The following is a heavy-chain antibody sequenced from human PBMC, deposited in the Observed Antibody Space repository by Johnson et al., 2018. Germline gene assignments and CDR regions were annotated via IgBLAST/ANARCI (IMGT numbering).Heavy chain of an antibody. J-gene: IGHJ3*01. CDR3: VRDAGNYDIWNGYYENAFDV. Sequence: QVQLQESGPGLVKPSETLSLTCTVSGDSINNNYWTWIRQAPGKGLEWIGHIQYSGSPSYSPSLQSRVTISVDASKNQFSLRLTFVTAADTAVYYCVRDAGNYDIWNGYYENAFDVWGQGTMVTVSS. V-gene: IGHV4-59*01. CDR2: IQYSGSP. CDR1: GDSINNNY. D-gene: IGHD3-3*01.